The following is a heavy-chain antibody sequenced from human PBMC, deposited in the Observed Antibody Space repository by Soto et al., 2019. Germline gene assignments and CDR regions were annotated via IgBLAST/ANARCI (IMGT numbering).Heavy chain of an antibody. CDR1: GFTFRNYA. CDR3: ARGDREDILVVVGARPGEYGIDI. J-gene: IGHJ6*02. Sequence: ESGGGVVQPGGSLRLSCAASGFTFRNYAMHWVRQAPGKGLECLAVIAYDGSNAFYGDSVKGRFTISRDNSKNTLYLHMNSLRSEDTGVYYCARGDREDILVVVGARPGEYGIDIWGQGTTVTVSS. V-gene: IGHV3-30-3*01. D-gene: IGHD2-15*01. CDR2: IAYDGSNA.